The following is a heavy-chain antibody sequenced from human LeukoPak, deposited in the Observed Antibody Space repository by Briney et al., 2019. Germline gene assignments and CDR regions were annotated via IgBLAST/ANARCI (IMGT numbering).Heavy chain of an antibody. Sequence: SETLCLTCTVSGGSISSYYWSWIRQPPGKGLEWIGYIYYSGSTNYNPSLKSRVTISVDTSKNQFSLKLSSVTAADTAVYYCARRRGSYYGYWGQGTLVTVSS. J-gene: IGHJ4*02. CDR2: IYYSGST. CDR1: GGSISSYY. V-gene: IGHV4-59*01. D-gene: IGHD1-26*01. CDR3: ARRRGSYYGY.